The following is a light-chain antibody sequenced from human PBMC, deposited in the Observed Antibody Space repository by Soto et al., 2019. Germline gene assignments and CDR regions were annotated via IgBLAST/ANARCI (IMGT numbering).Light chain of an antibody. V-gene: IGKV3-11*01. CDR3: QQRSNWPLT. J-gene: IGKJ4*01. Sequence: IVLPQSPATLSLSPGERATLSCRASQSVSSYLAWYQQKPGQAPRLLIYDASNRATGIPARFSGSGSGTDFTLTISSLEPEDCAVYYCQQRSNWPLTFGGGTKVEIK. CDR2: DAS. CDR1: QSVSSY.